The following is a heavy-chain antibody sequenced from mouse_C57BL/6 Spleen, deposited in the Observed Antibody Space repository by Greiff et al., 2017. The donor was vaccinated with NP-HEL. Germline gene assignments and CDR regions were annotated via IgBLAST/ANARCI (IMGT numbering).Heavy chain of an antibody. CDR1: GFTFSDYG. V-gene: IGHV5-17*01. D-gene: IGHD1-1*01. CDR2: ISSGSSTI. J-gene: IGHJ1*03. Sequence: DVMLVESGGGLVKPGGSLKLSCAASGFTFSDYGMHWVRQAPEKGLEWVAYISSGSSTIYYADTVKGRFTISRDNAKNTLFLKMTSLRSEDTAMYYCASYYYGSKYFDVWGTGTTVTVSS. CDR3: ASYYYGSKYFDV.